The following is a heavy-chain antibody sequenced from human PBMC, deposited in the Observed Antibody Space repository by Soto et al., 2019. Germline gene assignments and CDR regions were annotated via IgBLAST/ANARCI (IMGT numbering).Heavy chain of an antibody. D-gene: IGHD2-15*01. CDR2: INTDNGNT. CDR1: GYTFTRYT. CDR3: ARCIATGQLDP. Sequence: QVQLVQSGAEVKKPGASVKISCKASGYTFTRYTMNWVRQAPGQRLEWMGWINTDNGNTKSSQKFQDRVIITRDTSARTAYMDLSSLRSEDTAVYYCARCIATGQLDPWGQGTLVTVSS. J-gene: IGHJ5*02. V-gene: IGHV1-3*04.